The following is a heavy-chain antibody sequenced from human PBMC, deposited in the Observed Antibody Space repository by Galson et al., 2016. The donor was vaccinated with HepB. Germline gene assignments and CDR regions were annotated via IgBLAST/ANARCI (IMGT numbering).Heavy chain of an antibody. CDR2: INSDGSTT. Sequence: SGFPFSSYMMHWVRQAPGKGLVWVTRINSDGSTTIYADSMKGRFTISRDNAKNTVYLQMNSLRAEGTAVYYCARLGRYTGWYSVYWGQGTLVTVSS. CDR3: ARLGRYTGWYSVY. CDR1: GFPFSSYM. D-gene: IGHD3-16*02. J-gene: IGHJ4*02. V-gene: IGHV3-74*01.